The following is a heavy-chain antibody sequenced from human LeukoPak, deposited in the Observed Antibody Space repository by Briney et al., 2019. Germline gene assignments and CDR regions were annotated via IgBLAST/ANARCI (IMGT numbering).Heavy chain of an antibody. CDR1: GFTFSGFW. J-gene: IGHJ4*02. Sequence: GGSLRLSCAVSGFTFSGFWMSWSRQAPGKGLEWVASINSDESEGYYADVVKGRFTISRDNAKNSLYLQINSLRAEDTAVYCCARDRRGYSYGYFYWGQGTLVTVSS. V-gene: IGHV3-7*03. CDR2: INSDESEG. D-gene: IGHD5-18*01. CDR3: ARDRRGYSYGYFY.